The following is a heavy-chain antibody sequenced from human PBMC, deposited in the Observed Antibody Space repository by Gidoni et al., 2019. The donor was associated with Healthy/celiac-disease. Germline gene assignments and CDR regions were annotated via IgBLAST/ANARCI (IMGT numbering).Heavy chain of an antibody. Sequence: QVQLQESGPGLVKPSQTLSLTCTVSARSISSGGYYWSWIRQHPGKGLEWIGYIYYSGSTYYNPSLKSRVTISVDTSKNQFSLKLSSVTAADTAVYYCARGLYGDLPTFDYWGQGTLVTVSS. CDR2: IYYSGST. CDR1: ARSISSGGYY. V-gene: IGHV4-31*03. J-gene: IGHJ4*02. CDR3: ARGLYGDLPTFDY. D-gene: IGHD4-17*01.